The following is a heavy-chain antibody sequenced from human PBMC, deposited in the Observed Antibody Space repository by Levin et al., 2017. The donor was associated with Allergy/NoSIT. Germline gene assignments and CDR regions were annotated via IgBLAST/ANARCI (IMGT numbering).Heavy chain of an antibody. CDR2: ISAYNGNT. V-gene: IGHV1-18*01. Sequence: GESLKISCKASGYTFTSYGISWVRQAPGQGLEWMGWISAYNGNTNYAQKLQGRVTMTTDTSTSTAYMELRSLRSDDTAVYYCARDASNKADYWGQGTLVTVSS. CDR1: GYTFTSYG. J-gene: IGHJ4*02. CDR3: ARDASNKADY.